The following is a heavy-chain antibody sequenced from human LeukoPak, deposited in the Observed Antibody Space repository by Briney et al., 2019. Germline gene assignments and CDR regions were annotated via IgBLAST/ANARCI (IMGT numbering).Heavy chain of an antibody. CDR3: ARDSGPLDY. CDR1: GGSIRSSYYY. CDR2: IYDSGST. J-gene: IGHJ4*02. Sequence: PSETLSLTCTVSGGSIRSSYYYWGWIRQPPGKGLEWIGSIYDSGSTYYNPSLKSRVTISVDTSKNQFSLKLSSVTAADTAVYYCARDSGPLDYWGQGTLVTVSS. V-gene: IGHV4-39*07.